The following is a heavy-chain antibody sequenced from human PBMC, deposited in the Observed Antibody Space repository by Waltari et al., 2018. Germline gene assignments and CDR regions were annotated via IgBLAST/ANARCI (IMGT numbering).Heavy chain of an antibody. J-gene: IGHJ6*03. CDR3: ARTKFGYYYYYYMDV. D-gene: IGHD3-16*01. CDR1: GGTFSSYA. Sequence: QVQLVQSGAEVKKPGSSVKVSCKASGGTFSSYAISWVRQAPGQGLEWMGGIIPICGTANYAQKFQGRVTITTDESTSTDYMELSSLRSEDTAVYYCARTKFGYYYYYYMDVWGKGTTVTVSS. V-gene: IGHV1-69*05. CDR2: IIPICGTA.